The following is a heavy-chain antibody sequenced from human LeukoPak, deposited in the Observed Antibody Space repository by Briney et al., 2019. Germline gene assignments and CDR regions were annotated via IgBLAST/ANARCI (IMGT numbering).Heavy chain of an antibody. J-gene: IGHJ6*03. CDR2: INPNSGGT. Sequence: GASVKVSCKASGYTFTGYYMHWVRQAPGQGLEWMGWINPNSGGTNYAQKFQGRVTMTRDTSISTAYMELSRLRSDDTALYYCAREYGDSALNYYYYYMDVWGKGTTVTVSS. D-gene: IGHD4-17*01. V-gene: IGHV1-2*02. CDR3: AREYGDSALNYYYYYMDV. CDR1: GYTFTGYY.